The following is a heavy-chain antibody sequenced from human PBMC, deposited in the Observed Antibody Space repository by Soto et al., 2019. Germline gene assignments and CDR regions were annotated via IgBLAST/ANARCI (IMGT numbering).Heavy chain of an antibody. CDR3: ARGGWDYFDY. J-gene: IGHJ4*02. V-gene: IGHV3-21*01. CDR2: ISSSSSYI. CDR1: GFTFSSYS. Sequence: EVQLVESGGGLVKPGGSLRLSCAASGFTFSSYSMNWVRQAPGKGLEWVSSISSSSSYIYYADSVKGRYTISGDNAKNSRYLQINRLRAEDTAVYYCARGGWDYFDYWGQGTLVTVSS. D-gene: IGHD3-16*01.